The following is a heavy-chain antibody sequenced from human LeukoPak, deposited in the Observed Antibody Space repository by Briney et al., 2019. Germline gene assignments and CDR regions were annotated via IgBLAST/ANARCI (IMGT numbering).Heavy chain of an antibody. CDR1: GGSISSYY. J-gene: IGHJ4*02. D-gene: IGHD3-22*01. CDR3: ARDRAGPGRGYPYYFDY. V-gene: IGHV4-4*07. Sequence: SETLSLTCTVSGGSISSYYWSWIRQPAGKGLEWIGRIYTSGSTNYNPSLKSRVTISVDTSKNQFSLKLSSVTAADTAVYYCARDRAGPGRGYPYYFDYWGQGTLVTVSS. CDR2: IYTSGST.